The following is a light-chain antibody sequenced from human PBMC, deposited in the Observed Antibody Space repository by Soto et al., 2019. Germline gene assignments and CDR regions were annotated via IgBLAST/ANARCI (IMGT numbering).Light chain of an antibody. J-gene: IGKJ1*01. CDR3: QQYSTYTPRT. V-gene: IGKV1-5*03. Sequence: DIQMTQSPSTLSASLGDRATITCRASQSISSWLAWYQQKPGKAPKILIYKASSLESGVPSRFSGSGSGTEYTLTISSLQPDDFATYYCQQYSTYTPRTFGQGTKVDIK. CDR2: KAS. CDR1: QSISSW.